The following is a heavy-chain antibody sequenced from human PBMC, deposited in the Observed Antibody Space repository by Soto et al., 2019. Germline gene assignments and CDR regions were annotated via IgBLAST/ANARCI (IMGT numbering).Heavy chain of an antibody. J-gene: IGHJ6*02. Sequence: XESLRVSWKCSGNSLTTYWSGLVLQMPGKGLEWMGIIYPGDFDTRYSPSFQGQVTISADRSISTAYLQWSSLKASDTAMYYCARLENRVSKIAWYYGIDVWGQGTTVTVSS. D-gene: IGHD2-21*01. CDR1: GNSLTTYW. V-gene: IGHV5-51*02. CDR3: ARLENRVSKIAWYYGIDV. CDR2: IYPGDFDT.